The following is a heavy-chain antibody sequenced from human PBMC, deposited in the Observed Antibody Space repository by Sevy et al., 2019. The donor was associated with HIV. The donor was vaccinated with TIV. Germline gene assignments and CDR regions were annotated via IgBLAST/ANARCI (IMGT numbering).Heavy chain of an antibody. J-gene: IGHJ4*02. CDR2: INPSGGST. Sequence: ASAKVSCKASGYTFTSQYMHWMRQAPGQGLEWMGIINPSGGSTSYAQKFQGRVTMTRDTSTSRVYMELSSLRSEDTAVYYCARDSDNYDILTGYYPFDYWGQGTLVNVSS. D-gene: IGHD3-9*01. CDR3: ARDSDNYDILTGYYPFDY. CDR1: GYTFTSQY. V-gene: IGHV1-46*01.